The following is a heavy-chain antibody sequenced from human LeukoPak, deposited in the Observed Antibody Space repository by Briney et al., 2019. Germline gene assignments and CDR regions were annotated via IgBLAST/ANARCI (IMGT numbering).Heavy chain of an antibody. Sequence: ASVKVSCKSSGYTFTTSAMHWVRQAPGQRLEWMGWINAGNGNTKYSQNFQGRVIITRDTSASTAYMELSSLRSEDTAVYYCACAFRSGSYFIFDFWGQGTLVTVSS. V-gene: IGHV1-3*01. CDR1: GYTFTTSA. CDR3: ACAFRSGSYFIFDF. J-gene: IGHJ4*02. CDR2: INAGNGNT. D-gene: IGHD3-10*01.